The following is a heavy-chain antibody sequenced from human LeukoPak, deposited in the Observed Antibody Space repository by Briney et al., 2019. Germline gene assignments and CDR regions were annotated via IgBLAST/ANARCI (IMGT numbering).Heavy chain of an antibody. Sequence: GGSLRLSCAASGFTVSSNYMSWVRQAPGKGLEWVSVIYSGGSTHYADSVKGRFTISRDNSKNTLYLQMNSLRAEDTAVYYCAREGYDYYYYYMDVWGKGTTVTVSS. J-gene: IGHJ6*03. CDR1: GFTVSSNY. D-gene: IGHD1-1*01. CDR3: AREGYDYYYYYMDV. V-gene: IGHV3-66*01. CDR2: IYSGGST.